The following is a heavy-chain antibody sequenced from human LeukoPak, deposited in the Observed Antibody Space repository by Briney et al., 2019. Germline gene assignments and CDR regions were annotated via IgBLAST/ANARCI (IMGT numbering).Heavy chain of an antibody. CDR2: ISAYNGNT. D-gene: IGHD3-3*01. CDR1: GYTFTSYG. CDR3: ARDGPYYDFWSGYYTPSYWFDP. J-gene: IGHJ5*02. Sequence: ASVKVSCKASGYTFTSYGISWVRQAPGQGLEWMGWISAYNGNTNYAQKLQGRVTMTTDTSTSTAYMELRGLRSDDTAVYYCARDGPYYDFWSGYYTPSYWFDPWGQGTLVTVSS. V-gene: IGHV1-18*01.